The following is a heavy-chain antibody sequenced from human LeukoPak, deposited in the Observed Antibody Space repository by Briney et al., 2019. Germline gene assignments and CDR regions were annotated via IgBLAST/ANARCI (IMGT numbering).Heavy chain of an antibody. D-gene: IGHD3-9*01. CDR2: INHGGIT. CDR1: GGSFGGYY. V-gene: IGHV4-34*01. CDR3: ARGGYFDWFPFAY. J-gene: IGHJ4*01. Sequence: PSETLSLTCAVYGGSFGGYYWTWIRQPPGKGLEWIGRINHGGITSYNPSLQSRVTMSVDASKNQFSLNLTSVTAADTAMYYCARGGYFDWFPFAYWGQGSLVIVSS.